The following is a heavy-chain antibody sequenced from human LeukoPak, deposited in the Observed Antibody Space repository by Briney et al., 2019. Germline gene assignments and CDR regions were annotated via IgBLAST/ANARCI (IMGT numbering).Heavy chain of an antibody. CDR3: ATYYGSGSYYPRDYYYMDV. CDR2: ISYDGRDK. J-gene: IGHJ6*03. Sequence: GGSLRLSCEASEFTFSSYAMHWVRQAPGKGLEWVAIISYDGRDKDYADSVKGRFTISRDNPKNTLYLQTSSLRAEDTAMYYCATYYGSGSYYPRDYYYMDVWGKGTTVTVSS. D-gene: IGHD3-10*01. CDR1: EFTFSSYA. V-gene: IGHV3-30*03.